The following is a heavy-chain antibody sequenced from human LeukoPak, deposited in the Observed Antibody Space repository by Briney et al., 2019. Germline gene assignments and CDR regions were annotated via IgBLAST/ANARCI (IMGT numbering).Heavy chain of an antibody. CDR1: GYTFTGYY. CDR2: INPNSGGT. D-gene: IGHD1-26*01. V-gene: IGHV1-2*02. J-gene: IGHJ4*02. CDR3: ARGVVGATSGLDY. Sequence: ASVKVSCKASGYTFTGYYRHWVRQAPGQGLEWMGWINPNSGGTNYAQKFQGRVTMTRDTSISTAYMELSRPRSDDTAVYYCARGVVGATSGLDYWGQGTLVTVSS.